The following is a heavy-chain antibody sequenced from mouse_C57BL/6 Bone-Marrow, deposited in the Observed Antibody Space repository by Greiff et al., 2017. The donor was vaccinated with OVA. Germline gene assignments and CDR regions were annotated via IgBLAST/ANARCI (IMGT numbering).Heavy chain of an antibody. CDR2: IWSDGST. CDR3: ARHGGYSSFYAMDY. Sequence: VKLVESGPGLVAPSQSLSITCTVSGFSLTSYGVHWVRQPPGKGLEWLVVIWSDGSTTYNSALKSRLSISKDNSKSQVFLKMNSLQTVDTAMYYCARHGGYSSFYAMDYWGQGTSVTVSS. CDR1: GFSLTSYG. V-gene: IGHV2-6-1*01. D-gene: IGHD1-1*01. J-gene: IGHJ4*01.